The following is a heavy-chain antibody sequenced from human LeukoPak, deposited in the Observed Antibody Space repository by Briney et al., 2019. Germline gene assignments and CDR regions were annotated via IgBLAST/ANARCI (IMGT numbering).Heavy chain of an antibody. Sequence: PGGSLTLSCAASGFSFSDHWMHWVRQAPGKGLVWVSRINNDGSDTPYADSVEGRFTISRNNARNTLYLQMNSLRAEDTAVYYCATLPTGTDDYWGQGTLVTVSS. D-gene: IGHD2-21*01. CDR3: ATLPTGTDDY. CDR1: GFSFSDHW. J-gene: IGHJ4*02. CDR2: INNDGSDT. V-gene: IGHV3-74*01.